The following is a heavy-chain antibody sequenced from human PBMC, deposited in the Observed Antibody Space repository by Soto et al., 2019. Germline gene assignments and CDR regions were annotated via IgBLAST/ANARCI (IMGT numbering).Heavy chain of an antibody. CDR2: MYPNSGNT. CDR3: ARGRDSSSWPFQH. CDR1: GYTFTSYD. Sequence: QVQLVQSGAEVKKPGASVKVSCKASGYTFTSYDINWVRQATGQGLEWMGWMYPNSGNTGYAQKFQGRVTMTRNTSIISAYMELSSLRSEDTPVYYGARGRDSSSWPFQHWGQGTLVTVSS. J-gene: IGHJ1*01. V-gene: IGHV1-8*01. D-gene: IGHD6-13*01.